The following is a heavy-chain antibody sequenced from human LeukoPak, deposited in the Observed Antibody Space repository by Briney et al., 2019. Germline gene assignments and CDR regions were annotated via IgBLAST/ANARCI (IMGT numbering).Heavy chain of an antibody. CDR3: ARRLAYCGGDCYSR. Sequence: PGGSLRLSCAASGFTVSSNYMSWVRQAPGKGLEWVSVIYSGGSTYYADSVKGRFTISRDNSKNTLYLQINSLRAEDTAVYYCARRLAYCGGDCYSRWGQGTLVTVSS. J-gene: IGHJ4*02. V-gene: IGHV3-53*01. CDR2: IYSGGST. D-gene: IGHD2-21*02. CDR1: GFTVSSNY.